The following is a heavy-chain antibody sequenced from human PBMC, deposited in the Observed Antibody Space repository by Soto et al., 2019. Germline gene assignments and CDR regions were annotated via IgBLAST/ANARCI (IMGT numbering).Heavy chain of an antibody. CDR2: ISYDGSNK. CDR1: GFTFSSYG. V-gene: IGHV3-30*18. D-gene: IGHD2-15*01. CDR3: AKVEEEYCSGGSCLIDY. Sequence: PGGSLRLSCAASGFTFSSYGMHWVRQAPGKGLEWVAVISYDGSNKYYADSVKGRFTISRDNSKNTLYLQMNSLRAEDTAVYYCAKVEEEYCSGGSCLIDYWGQGTLVTVSS. J-gene: IGHJ4*02.